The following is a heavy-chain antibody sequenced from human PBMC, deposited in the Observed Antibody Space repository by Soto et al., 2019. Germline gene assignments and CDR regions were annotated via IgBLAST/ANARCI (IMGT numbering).Heavy chain of an antibody. CDR3: ARLGPPNYYYYYYMDV. Sequence: SETLSLTCAVYGGSFSGYYWSWIRQPPGKGLEWIGEINHSGSTNYNPSLKSRVTISVDTSKNQFSLKLSSVTAADTAVYYCARLGPPNYYYYYYMDVWGKGTTVTVSS. V-gene: IGHV4-34*01. CDR2: INHSGST. CDR1: GGSFSGYY. J-gene: IGHJ6*03.